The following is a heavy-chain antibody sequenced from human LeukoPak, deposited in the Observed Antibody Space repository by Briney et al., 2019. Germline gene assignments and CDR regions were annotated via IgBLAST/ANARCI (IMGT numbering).Heavy chain of an antibody. CDR1: GGSFSGYY. Sequence: SETLSLTCAVYGGSFSGYYWSWIRQPPGQGLEWIGEINHSGSTNYNPSLKSRVTISEDTSKKQFSLKLRSVIVADTAVYYCARGGLRSCSGGSCYSHYMDVWGKGTTVTVSS. J-gene: IGHJ6*03. CDR2: INHSGST. V-gene: IGHV4-34*01. CDR3: ARGGLRSCSGGSCYSHYMDV. D-gene: IGHD2-15*01.